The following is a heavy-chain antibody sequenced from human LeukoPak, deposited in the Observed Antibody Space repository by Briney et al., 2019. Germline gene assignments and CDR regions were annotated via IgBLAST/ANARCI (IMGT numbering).Heavy chain of an antibody. Sequence: ASVKVSCKASGNTFAGYYVHWVRQAPGQGLEWMGWINTHNGATNYAQHFQGRVTMTTDTAVITAYMDLDGLISDDAAVYFCARGPIGGLRKGFDIWGQGTLVTVSS. D-gene: IGHD1-26*01. J-gene: IGHJ4*02. V-gene: IGHV1-2*02. CDR1: GNTFAGYY. CDR2: INTHNGAT. CDR3: ARGPIGGLRKGFDI.